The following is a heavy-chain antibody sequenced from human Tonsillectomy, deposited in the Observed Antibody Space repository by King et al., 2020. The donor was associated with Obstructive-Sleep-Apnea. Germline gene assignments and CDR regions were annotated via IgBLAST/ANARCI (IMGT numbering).Heavy chain of an antibody. V-gene: IGHV3-30*04. CDR3: ARDPRAYCGGDCYSRFDY. Sequence: VQLVEYGGGVVQPGRSLRLSCAASGFTFSSYAMHWVRQAPGKGLEWVAVISYDGSNKYYADSVKGRFTISRDNSKNTLYLQMNSLRAEDTAVYYCARDPRAYCGGDCYSRFDYWGQGTLVTVSS. D-gene: IGHD2-21*01. CDR2: ISYDGSNK. J-gene: IGHJ4*02. CDR1: GFTFSSYA.